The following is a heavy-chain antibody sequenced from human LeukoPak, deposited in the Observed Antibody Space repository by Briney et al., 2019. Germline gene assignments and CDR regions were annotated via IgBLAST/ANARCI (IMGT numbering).Heavy chain of an antibody. J-gene: IGHJ4*02. CDR3: ARSTVRGVYFDY. D-gene: IGHD3-10*01. CDR2: IYTSGST. Sequence: SQTLSLTWTVSGGSISSGSYYWSWIRQPAGKGLEWIGRIYTSGSTNYNPSLKSRVTISVDTSKNQFSLKLSSVTAADTAVYYCARSTVRGVYFDYWGQGTLVTVSS. CDR1: GGSISSGSYY. V-gene: IGHV4-61*02.